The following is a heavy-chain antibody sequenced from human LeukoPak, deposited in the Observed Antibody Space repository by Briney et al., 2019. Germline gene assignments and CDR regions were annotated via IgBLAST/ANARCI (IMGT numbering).Heavy chain of an antibody. J-gene: IGHJ4*02. CDR3: VKDDSYYYGSGSYPY. V-gene: IGHV3-30*14. CDR1: GFTFSSYA. Sequence: GGSLRLSCAASGFTFSSYAMHWVRQAPGKGLEWVAVISYDGSNKYYADSVKGRFTISRDNSKNTLSLQMSSLRVEDTAVYYCVKDDSYYYGSGSYPYWGQGTLVTVSS. D-gene: IGHD3-10*01. CDR2: ISYDGSNK.